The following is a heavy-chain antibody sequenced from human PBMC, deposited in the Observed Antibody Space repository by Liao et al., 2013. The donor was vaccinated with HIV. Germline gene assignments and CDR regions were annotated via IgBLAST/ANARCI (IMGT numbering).Heavy chain of an antibody. V-gene: IGHV4-34*01. CDR2: INHSGST. D-gene: IGHD2-2*01. CDR3: ARGAPGTSPMGDYYYYMDV. J-gene: IGHJ6*03. Sequence: QVQLQQWGAGLLKPSETLSLTCAVYGGPLIGYYWSWFRQPPGKGLEWIGDINHSGSTNYHPSLKSRVTISVDTSKNQFSLKLSSLTAADTAVYYCARGAPGTSPMGDYYYYMDVWGKGDHSHRLL. CDR1: GGPLIGYY.